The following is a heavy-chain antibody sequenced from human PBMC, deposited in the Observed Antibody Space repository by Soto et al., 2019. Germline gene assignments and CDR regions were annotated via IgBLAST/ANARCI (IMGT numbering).Heavy chain of an antibody. D-gene: IGHD6-13*01. CDR1: GFTFSSYG. CDR3: AKEDSSSWHYYYGMDV. J-gene: IGHJ6*02. CDR2: ISYDGSNK. Sequence: QVQLVESGGGVVQPGRSLRLSCAASGFTFSSYGMNWVRQAPGKGLEWVAVISYDGSNKYYADSVKGRFTISRDSSKNMLYLHMKSLRAEDTAVYYCAKEDSSSWHYYYGMDVWGQGTTVTVSS. V-gene: IGHV3-30*18.